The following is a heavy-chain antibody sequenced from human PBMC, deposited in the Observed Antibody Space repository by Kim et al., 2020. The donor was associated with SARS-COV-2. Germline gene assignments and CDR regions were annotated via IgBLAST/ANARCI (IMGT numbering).Heavy chain of an antibody. D-gene: IGHD7-27*01. CDR2: IFPGDSET. V-gene: IGHV5-51*01. J-gene: IGHJ4*02. Sequence: GESLKISCKGSGYSFNTYWIVWVRQVPGKGLEYMGIIFPGDSETRYSPSFQGHVTISVDKSISTAYLRWTSLTASHTATYYCARRYTFRTGTLDSWGQGT. CDR1: GYSFNTYW. CDR3: ARRYTFRTGTLDS.